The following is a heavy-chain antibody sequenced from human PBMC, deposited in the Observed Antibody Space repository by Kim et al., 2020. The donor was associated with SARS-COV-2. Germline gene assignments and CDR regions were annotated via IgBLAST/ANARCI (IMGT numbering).Heavy chain of an antibody. D-gene: IGHD2-15*01. CDR2: ISSNGDRT. Sequence: GGSLRLSCAASGFPFSEFYMTWIRQAPGKGLEWVSYISSNGDRTQYADSVKGRFTISRDNAKNSLYLQMNSLRAEDTAVYYCARDDCSAGSCQLYYYYMDVWGTGTTVTVSS. V-gene: IGHV3-11*01. CDR1: GFPFSEFY. J-gene: IGHJ6*03. CDR3: ARDDCSAGSCQLYYYYMDV.